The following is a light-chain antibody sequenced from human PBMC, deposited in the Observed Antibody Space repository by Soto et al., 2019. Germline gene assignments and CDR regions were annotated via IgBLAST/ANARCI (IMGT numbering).Light chain of an antibody. CDR2: GNT. J-gene: IGLJ1*01. CDR3: QSYGSSLSGYV. Sequence: QSVLTQPPSVSGAPGQRDTISCTGSSSKIGADYDVHWYQQLPGTAPRLLICGNTNPPSGVPDRSSGSKSRTSASLAITGLQAEDEADYYCQSYGSSLSGYVFGTRTKVMVL. CDR1: SSKIGADYD. V-gene: IGLV1-40*01.